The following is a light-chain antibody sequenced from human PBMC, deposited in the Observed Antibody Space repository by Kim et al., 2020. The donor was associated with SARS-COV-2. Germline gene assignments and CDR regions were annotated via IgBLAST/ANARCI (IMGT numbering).Light chain of an antibody. CDR2: GTS. CDR1: QSVNTN. CDR3: QQYNQWPPEYT. V-gene: IGKV3-15*01. J-gene: IGKJ2*01. Sequence: SPGERATLSCRASQSVNTNLAWYQQRPGQAPRLLIYGTSTRATGIPDRFSGSGSATDFTLTISSLQSEDSAVYYCQQYNQWPPEYTFGQGTKLE.